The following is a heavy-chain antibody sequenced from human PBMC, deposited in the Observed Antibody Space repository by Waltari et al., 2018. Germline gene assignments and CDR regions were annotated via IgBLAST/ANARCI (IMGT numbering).Heavy chain of an antibody. CDR2: INHSGST. CDR1: GVSFSGYY. Sequence: QVQLQQWGAGLLKPSETLSLTCAVYGVSFSGYYWSWIRQPPGKGLEWIGEINHSGSTNYNPSLKSRVTISVDTSKNQFSLKLSSVTAADTAVYYCARGLYDSSGYYYYYYYYMDVWGKGTTVTISS. J-gene: IGHJ6*03. D-gene: IGHD3-22*01. CDR3: ARGLYDSSGYYYYYYYYMDV. V-gene: IGHV4-34*01.